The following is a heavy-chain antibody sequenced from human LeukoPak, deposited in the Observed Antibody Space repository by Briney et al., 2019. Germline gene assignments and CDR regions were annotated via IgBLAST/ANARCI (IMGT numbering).Heavy chain of an antibody. V-gene: IGHV1-69*13. D-gene: IGHD3-22*01. CDR1: GGTFSSYA. CDR3: ARGPIHINYYDSSGYYYYFDY. CDR2: IIPIFGTA. J-gene: IGHJ4*02. Sequence: SVKVSCKASGGTFSSYAISWVRQAPGQGLEWMGGIIPIFGTANYAQKFQGRVTTTADESTSTAYMELGSLRSEDTAVYYCARGPIHINYYDSSGYYYYFDYWGQGTLVTVSS.